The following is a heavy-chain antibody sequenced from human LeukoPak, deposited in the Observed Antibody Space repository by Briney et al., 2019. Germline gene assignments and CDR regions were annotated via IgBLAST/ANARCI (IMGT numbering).Heavy chain of an antibody. J-gene: IGHJ3*02. CDR2: IYHSGST. D-gene: IGHD3-3*01. CDR3: ARAKYYDFWSGRRGDAFDI. CDR1: GGSISGGIYY. Sequence: SETLSLTCTVSGGSISGGIYYWSWIRQPAGKGLEWIGSIYHSGSTYYNPSLKSRVTISVDTSKNQFSLKLSSVTAADTAVYYCARAKYYDFWSGRRGDAFDIWGQGTMVTVSS. V-gene: IGHV4-39*07.